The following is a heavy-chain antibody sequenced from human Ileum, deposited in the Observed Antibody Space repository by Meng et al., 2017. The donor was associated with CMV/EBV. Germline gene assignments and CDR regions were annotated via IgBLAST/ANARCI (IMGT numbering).Heavy chain of an antibody. Sequence: HVHLQESGPGLVKPPTTLSSTCTVSADTLSTYSWHWIRQPAGKGLEWIGRLYTTGTIKYNPSLMSRLTMSLDTSKSQFSLNLRSLTAADTAVYYCATTYSDGDWNFDYWGQGTLVTVSS. CDR1: ADTLSTYS. CDR2: LYTTGTI. J-gene: IGHJ4*02. V-gene: IGHV4-4*07. CDR3: ATTYSDGDWNFDY. D-gene: IGHD1-26*01.